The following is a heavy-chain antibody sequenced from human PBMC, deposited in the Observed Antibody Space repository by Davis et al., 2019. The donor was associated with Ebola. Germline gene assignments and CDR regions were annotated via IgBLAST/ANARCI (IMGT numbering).Heavy chain of an antibody. CDR2: INHSGST. CDR3: ARHGAYSGSLDY. D-gene: IGHD1-26*01. CDR1: GGSFSGYY. J-gene: IGHJ4*02. Sequence: MPSETLSLTCAVYGGSFSGYYWSWIRQPPGKGLEWIGEINHSGSTNYNPSLKSRVTISVDTSKNQFSLKLSSVTAADTAVYYCARHGAYSGSLDYWGQGTLVTVSP. V-gene: IGHV4-34*01.